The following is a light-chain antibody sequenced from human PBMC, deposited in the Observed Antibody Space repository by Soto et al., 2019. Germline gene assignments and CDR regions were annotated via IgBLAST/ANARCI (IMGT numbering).Light chain of an antibody. CDR1: SSDVGGYDY. CDR3: SSYAGNNIFV. Sequence: QSVLTQPPSASGSPGQSVTISCTGTSSDVGGYDYVSWYQQHPGKAPKLIIYEVTERPSGVPDRFSGSKSGNTASLTISSLQAEDEANYYCSSYAGNNIFVFGTGTKLTVL. V-gene: IGLV2-8*01. J-gene: IGLJ1*01. CDR2: EVT.